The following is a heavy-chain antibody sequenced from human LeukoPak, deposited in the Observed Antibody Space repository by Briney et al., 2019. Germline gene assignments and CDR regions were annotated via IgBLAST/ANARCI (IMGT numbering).Heavy chain of an antibody. CDR1: GFTFSNSA. CDR3: VREIIRLGQDDYFDY. V-gene: IGHV3-20*04. J-gene: IGHJ4*02. D-gene: IGHD3-3*02. Sequence: PGGSLRLSCAASGFTFSNSALSWVRQAPGKGLEWVSGINWNGGSRGYADSVKGRFTISRDNAKNSLSLQMNSLRAEDTAVYYCVREIIRLGQDDYFDYWGQGTLVTVSS. CDR2: INWNGGSR.